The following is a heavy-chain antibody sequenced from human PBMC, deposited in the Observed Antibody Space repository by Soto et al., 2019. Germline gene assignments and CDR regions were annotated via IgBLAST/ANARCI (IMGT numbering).Heavy chain of an antibody. CDR1: GDSVSSNSAA. J-gene: IGHJ5*02. V-gene: IGHV6-1*01. CDR3: ARGMDCSSTSCNSNWFDP. CDR2: TYYRSKWYN. Sequence: SQTLSLTCVISGDSVSSNSAAWNWIRQSPSRGLEWLGRTYYRSKWYNDYAVSVKSRITINPDTSKNQFSLQLNSVTPEDTAVYYCARGMDCSSTSCNSNWFDPWGQGTLVTVYS. D-gene: IGHD2-2*01.